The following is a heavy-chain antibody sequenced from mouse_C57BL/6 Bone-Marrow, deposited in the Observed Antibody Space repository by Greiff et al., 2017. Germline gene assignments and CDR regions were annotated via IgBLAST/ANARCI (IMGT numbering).Heavy chain of an antibody. Sequence: VTLKVSGPGILQSSQTLSLTCSFSGFSLSTSGMGVSWIRQPSGKGLEWLAHIYWDDDKRYNQSLKSRPTLPEDTSRNQVFLKITSVDTDDTASYYCARRKYYGSGFDYWGQGTTLTVSS. V-gene: IGHV8-12*01. CDR1: GFSLSTSGMG. D-gene: IGHD1-1*01. J-gene: IGHJ2*01. CDR3: ARRKYYGSGFDY. CDR2: IYWDDDK.